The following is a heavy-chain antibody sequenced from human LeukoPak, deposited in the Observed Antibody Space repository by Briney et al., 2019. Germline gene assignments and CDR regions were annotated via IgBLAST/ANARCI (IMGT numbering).Heavy chain of an antibody. Sequence: PSETLSLTCDVSGVSFSTYYWSWIRQSPEKGLEWIGEVNHSGYTNYNPSLKGRVTISVDTSKNQCSLKLSSVTAADTAVYYCARQLYGSDYWGQGTLVTVSS. CDR3: ARQLYGSDY. D-gene: IGHD4-17*01. CDR1: GVSFSTYY. CDR2: VNHSGYT. V-gene: IGHV4-34*01. J-gene: IGHJ4*02.